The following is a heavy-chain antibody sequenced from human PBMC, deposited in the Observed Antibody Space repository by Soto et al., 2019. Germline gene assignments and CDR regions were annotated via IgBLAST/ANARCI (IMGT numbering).Heavy chain of an antibody. V-gene: IGHV4-61*08. Sequence: PAETLALTCTVSGGSISSGVYYWSWVRRHPGKGLEWIGYIYYSGSTNYNPSRKSRVTISVDTSKNQFSLKLSSVTAADTAVYYCARGEPDSSSWYSAFDIWGQGTMVTVSS. CDR2: IYYSGST. J-gene: IGHJ3*02. D-gene: IGHD6-13*01. CDR1: GGSISSGVYY. CDR3: ARGEPDSSSWYSAFDI.